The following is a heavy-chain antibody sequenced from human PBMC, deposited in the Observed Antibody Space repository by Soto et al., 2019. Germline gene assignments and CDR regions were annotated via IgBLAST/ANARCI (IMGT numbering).Heavy chain of an antibody. CDR3: ARELELPGDYYYGMDV. CDR2: TYYRSKWYN. CDR1: GDSVSSNSAA. Sequence: SPTLSLPCAISGDSVSSNSAAWNWIRQSPSRGLEWLGRTYYRSKWYNDYAVSVKSRITINPDTSKNQFSLQLNSVTPEDTAVYYCARELELPGDYYYGMDVWGQGTTVTVSS. J-gene: IGHJ6*02. D-gene: IGHD1-7*01. V-gene: IGHV6-1*01.